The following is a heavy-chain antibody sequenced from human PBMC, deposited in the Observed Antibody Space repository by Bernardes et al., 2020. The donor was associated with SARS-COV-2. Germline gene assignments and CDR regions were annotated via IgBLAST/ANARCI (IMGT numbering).Heavy chain of an antibody. D-gene: IGHD5-12*01. CDR2: IHNSGRT. Sequence: SETLSLTCTVSGGSISSHYWSWIRQPPGKGLEWIGYIHNSGRTDYYPSLKSRVTISVDTSKNQFSLKLSSVTAADTAVYYCAREGEGYNSYFFDYWGQGMLVTVSS. V-gene: IGHV4-59*11. CDR1: GGSISSHY. J-gene: IGHJ4*02. CDR3: AREGEGYNSYFFDY.